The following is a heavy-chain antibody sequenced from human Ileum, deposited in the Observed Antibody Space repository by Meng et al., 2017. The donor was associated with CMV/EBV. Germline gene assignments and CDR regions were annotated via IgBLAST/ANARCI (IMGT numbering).Heavy chain of an antibody. V-gene: IGHV1-46*01. CDR3: ARGLRDFDGLGY. CDR2: INPSGGSA. CDR1: GYMFTSYY. D-gene: IGHD3-9*01. Sequence: ASVKVSCKASGYMFTSYYLHWVRQAPGQGLEWMGIINPSGGSASYAQKFQGRITMTRDTSTGTVYMEVSSLRSEDTAVYYCARGLRDFDGLGYWGQGTLVTVSS. J-gene: IGHJ4*02.